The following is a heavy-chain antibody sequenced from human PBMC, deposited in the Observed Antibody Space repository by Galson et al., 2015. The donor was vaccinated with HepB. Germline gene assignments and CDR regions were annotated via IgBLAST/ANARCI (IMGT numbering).Heavy chain of an antibody. Sequence: ALSLTCTVSGGSVSSTGYYWSWIRQRLGRCLGWIGYIYYIGITYYHPSLKGRVSIASDTSKNQVSLRLTSVTATDTAVYYCVRVREDKTGHLIFDYWGQGTPVTVSS. CDR3: VRVREDKTGHLIFDY. CDR1: GGSVSSTGYY. J-gene: IGHJ4*02. V-gene: IGHV4-31*03. CDR2: IYYIGIT. D-gene: IGHD1-1*01.